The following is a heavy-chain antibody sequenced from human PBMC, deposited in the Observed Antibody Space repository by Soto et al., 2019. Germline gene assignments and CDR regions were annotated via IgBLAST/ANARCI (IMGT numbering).Heavy chain of an antibody. J-gene: IGHJ4*02. V-gene: IGHV3-21*01. D-gene: IGHD4-17*01. Sequence: EVQLVESGGGLVKPGGSLRLSCAASGFTFSSYSMNWVRQAPGKGLEWVSSISSSSSYIYYADSVKGRFTISRDNAKNSLYQQMNSLRDEDKAVYYCARDPPPYGDYDDTIQSFDYWGQGTLVTVSS. CDR3: ARDPPPYGDYDDTIQSFDY. CDR1: GFTFSSYS. CDR2: ISSSSSYI.